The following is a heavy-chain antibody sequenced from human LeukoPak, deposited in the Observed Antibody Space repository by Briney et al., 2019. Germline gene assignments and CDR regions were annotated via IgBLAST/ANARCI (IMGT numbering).Heavy chain of an antibody. CDR3: ARGGMVRGVITRPNYFDY. CDR2: IYYSGST. V-gene: IGHV4-59*01. CDR1: GGSFSGYY. J-gene: IGHJ4*02. D-gene: IGHD3-10*01. Sequence: PSETLSLTCAVYGGSFSGYYWSWIRQPPGKGLEWIGYIYYSGSTNYNPSLKSRVTISVDTSKNQFSLKLGSVTAADTAVYYCARGGMVRGVITRPNYFDYWGQGTLVTVSS.